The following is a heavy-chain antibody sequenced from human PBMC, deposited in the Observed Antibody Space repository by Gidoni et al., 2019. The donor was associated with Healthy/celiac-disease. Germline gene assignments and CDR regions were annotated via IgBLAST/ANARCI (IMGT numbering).Heavy chain of an antibody. D-gene: IGHD3-3*01. CDR2: ISGSGGST. Sequence: EVQLLESGGGLVQPGGSLRLSCAASGFTFSSYALRWVRPAPGKGLEWVSAISGSGGSTYYADSVKGRFTISRDNSKNTLYLQMNSLRAEDTAVYYCAKRDHSITIFGVVILDPTGYAFDIWGQGTMVTVSS. CDR3: AKRDHSITIFGVVILDPTGYAFDI. CDR1: GFTFSSYA. V-gene: IGHV3-23*01. J-gene: IGHJ3*02.